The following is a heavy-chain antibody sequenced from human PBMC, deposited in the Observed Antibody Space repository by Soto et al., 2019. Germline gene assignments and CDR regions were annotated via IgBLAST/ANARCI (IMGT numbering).Heavy chain of an antibody. Sequence: QVQLEESGGNVVQPGRSLRLSCAASGFSFSDYGMHWVRQAPGKGLESVALLSYDGDKEYYADSVKGRFTISRDNSKNAVFPAMDSLRTEDTAVYYCGKDLMGEQWLGVMHYWGQGTLVTVSS. D-gene: IGHD6-19*01. CDR2: LSYDGDKE. CDR1: GFSFSDYG. CDR3: GKDLMGEQWLGVMHY. J-gene: IGHJ4*02. V-gene: IGHV3-30*18.